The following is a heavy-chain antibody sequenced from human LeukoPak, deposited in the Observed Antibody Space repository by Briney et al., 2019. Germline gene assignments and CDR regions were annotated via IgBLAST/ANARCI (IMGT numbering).Heavy chain of an antibody. CDR3: ARDRGYCSGGSCYTDY. CDR1: GFTFSTYV. D-gene: IGHD2-15*01. Sequence: GGSLRLSCAASGFTFSTYVMHWVRQAPGKGLVWVSRINSDGSSTSYADSVKGRFSISRDNAKNTLYLQMNSLRAEDTAVYYCARDRGYCSGGSCYTDYWGQGTLVTVSS. V-gene: IGHV3-74*01. CDR2: INSDGSST. J-gene: IGHJ4*02.